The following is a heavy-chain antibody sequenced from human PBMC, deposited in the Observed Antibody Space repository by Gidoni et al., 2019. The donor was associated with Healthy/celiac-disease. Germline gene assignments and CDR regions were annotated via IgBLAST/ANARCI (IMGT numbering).Heavy chain of an antibody. CDR3: ARLFGATHRYFDY. V-gene: IGHV5-51*01. CDR1: GYRFTRYW. D-gene: IGHD3-3*01. J-gene: IGHJ4*02. CDR2: IYPGDSDT. Sequence: EVQLVQSGAGVKKPGEALKIPCRGSGYRFTRYWIGWVRQMPGKGLEWRGIIYPGDSDTRYSPSFQGHVTISADKSISTAYLQWSSLKAADTAMYYCARLFGATHRYFDYWGQGTLVTVSS.